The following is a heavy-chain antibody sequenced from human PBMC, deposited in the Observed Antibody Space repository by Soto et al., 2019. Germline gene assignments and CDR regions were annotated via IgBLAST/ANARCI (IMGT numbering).Heavy chain of an antibody. CDR3: ARPMSGHDAFDI. D-gene: IGHD3-22*01. V-gene: IGHV4-59*12. Sequence: SETLSLTCTVSGGSISSYYWSWIRQPPGKGLEWIGYIYYSGSTNYNPSLKSRVTISVDTSKNQFSLKLSSVTAADTAVYYCARPMSGHDAFDIWGQGTTVTVSS. J-gene: IGHJ3*02. CDR2: IYYSGST. CDR1: GGSISSYY.